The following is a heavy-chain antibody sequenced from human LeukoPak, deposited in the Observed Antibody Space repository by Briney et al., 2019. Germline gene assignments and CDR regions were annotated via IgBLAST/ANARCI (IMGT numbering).Heavy chain of an antibody. V-gene: IGHV3-33*08. Sequence: PGRSLRLSCVSSGLTFSTHAIHWVRQAPGKGLEWVAVIWYDGSNKYYADSVKGRFTISRDNSKNTLYLQMNSLRAEDTAVYYCARDFSGYDILTGYPNYYYYGMDVWGKGTTVTVSP. J-gene: IGHJ6*04. CDR2: IWYDGSNK. CDR1: GLTFSTHA. CDR3: ARDFSGYDILTGYPNYYYYGMDV. D-gene: IGHD3-9*01.